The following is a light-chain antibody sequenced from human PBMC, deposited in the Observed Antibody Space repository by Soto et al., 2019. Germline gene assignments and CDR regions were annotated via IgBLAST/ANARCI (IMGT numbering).Light chain of an antibody. CDR2: END. J-gene: IGLJ3*02. Sequence: QPVLTQPPSASGTTGQRVTISCSGTRSNVGVNSVSWYQQVPGTAPKLLVYENDQRPSGVPARFSASKSGTSASLAISGLRSEDEADYYCSAWDYSLTGRVFGGGTKLTVL. V-gene: IGLV1-47*01. CDR3: SAWDYSLTGRV. CDR1: RSNVGVNS.